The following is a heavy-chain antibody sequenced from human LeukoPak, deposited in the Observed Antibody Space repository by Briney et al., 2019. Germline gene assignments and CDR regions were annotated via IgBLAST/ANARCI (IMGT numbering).Heavy chain of an antibody. J-gene: IGHJ4*02. CDR1: GDSINSGDSY. CDR3: ARHLVGGNYYPLSY. CDR2: IYYSGST. Sequence: SQTLSLTCTVSGDSINSGDSYWGWIRQPPGKGLEWIGSIYYSGSTYYNPSLKSRVTISVDPSTNQFSLKLSSVTAADTAVYYCARHLVGGNYYPLSYWGQGTLVTVSS. V-gene: IGHV4-39*01. D-gene: IGHD1-26*01.